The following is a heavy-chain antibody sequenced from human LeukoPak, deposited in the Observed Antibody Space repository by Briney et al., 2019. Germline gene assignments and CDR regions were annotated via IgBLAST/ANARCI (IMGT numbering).Heavy chain of an antibody. Sequence: SETLSLTCTVSGGSISSYYWSWIRQPPGKGLEWIGYFYYSGSTNYNPSLKRRVTISGNTSKNQFSLKLNSVTAADTAVYYCATSRGVLTPFDYWGQGTLVAVSS. J-gene: IGHJ4*02. V-gene: IGHV4-59*01. CDR2: FYYSGST. CDR3: ATSRGVLTPFDY. CDR1: GGSISSYY. D-gene: IGHD3-10*01.